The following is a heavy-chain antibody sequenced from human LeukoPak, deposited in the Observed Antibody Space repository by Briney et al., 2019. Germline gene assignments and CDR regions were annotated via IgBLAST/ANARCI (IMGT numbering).Heavy chain of an antibody. J-gene: IGHJ4*02. CDR1: GLTFSRYA. Sequence: GGSLRLSCVISGLTFSRYAVHWVRQAPGKGLEWVSGIGVSDASTYYADSVKGRFIVSRDTSKNTLYLQMNSLRAEDTAMYYCAKRSGSGSQEYFDYWGQGTVVTVSS. D-gene: IGHD3-10*01. CDR2: IGVSDAST. CDR3: AKRSGSGSQEYFDY. V-gene: IGHV3-23*01.